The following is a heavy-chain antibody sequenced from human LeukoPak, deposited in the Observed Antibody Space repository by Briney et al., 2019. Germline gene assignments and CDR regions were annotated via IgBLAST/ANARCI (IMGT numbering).Heavy chain of an antibody. CDR1: GFTFGDYA. V-gene: IGHV3-23*01. CDR3: AKDLAIVVVPGGY. D-gene: IGHD2-2*01. J-gene: IGHJ4*02. Sequence: PGGSLRLSCTASGFTFGDYAMTWVRQAPGKGLEWVSAISGSGGSTYYADSVKGRFTISRDNSKNTLYLQMNSLRAEDTAVYYCAKDLAIVVVPGGYWGQGTLVTVSS. CDR2: ISGSGGST.